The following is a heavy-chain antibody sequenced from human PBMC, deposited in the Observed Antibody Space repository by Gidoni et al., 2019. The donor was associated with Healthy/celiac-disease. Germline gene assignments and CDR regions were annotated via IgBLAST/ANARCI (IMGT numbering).Heavy chain of an antibody. J-gene: IGHJ4*02. Sequence: EVQLVASGGGLVQPGGSLRLSCSASGFTVSSYAMHWVRQAPGKGLEYVSAISSNGGSTYYADSGKGRFTISRDNSKNTLYLQMSSLRAEDTAVYYCVILAPFLTGSDYWGQGTLVTVSS. CDR1: GFTVSSYA. D-gene: IGHD3-9*01. CDR3: VILAPFLTGSDY. V-gene: IGHV3-64D*06. CDR2: ISSNGGST.